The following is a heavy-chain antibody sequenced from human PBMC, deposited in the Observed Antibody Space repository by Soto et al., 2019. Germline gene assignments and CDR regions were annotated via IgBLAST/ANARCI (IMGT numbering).Heavy chain of an antibody. CDR1: GYSFTTYA. D-gene: IGHD3-16*01. CDR2: INGGDGKT. CDR3: ARGWWGSRPQGWFDP. V-gene: IGHV1-3*01. Sequence: GASVKVSCKASGYSFTTYAMHWVRQAPGQRLEWMGWINGGDGKTEYSQTFQGRVTITRDTSASTAYMDLSSLRSEDTAVYYCARGWWGSRPQGWFDPWGQGTLVTVSS. J-gene: IGHJ5*02.